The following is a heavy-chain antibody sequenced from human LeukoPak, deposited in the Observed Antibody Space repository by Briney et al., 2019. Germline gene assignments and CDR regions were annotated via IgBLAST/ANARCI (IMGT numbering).Heavy chain of an antibody. V-gene: IGHV3-23*01. CDR2: ISGSGGNT. Sequence: QAGGSLRLSCAASGFTVSSNYMSWVRQAPGKGLEWVSAISGSGGNTYYADSVKGRFTISRDNSKNTLYLQMNSLRAEDTAVYYCAKGAYGVDAFDIWGQGTLVTVSS. J-gene: IGHJ4*02. CDR3: AKGAYGVDAFDI. CDR1: GFTVSSNY. D-gene: IGHD4-17*01.